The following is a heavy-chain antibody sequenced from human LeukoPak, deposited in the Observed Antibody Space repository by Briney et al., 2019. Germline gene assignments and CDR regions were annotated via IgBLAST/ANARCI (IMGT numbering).Heavy chain of an antibody. CDR3: ASQYYDSSGYFGD. Sequence: SVKVSCKASGYTFTSYGISWVRQAPGQGLEWMGGIIPIFGTANYAQKFQGRVTITADESTSTAYMELSSLRSEDTAVYYCASQYYDSSGYFGDWGQGTLVTVSS. CDR1: GYTFTSYG. J-gene: IGHJ4*02. D-gene: IGHD3-22*01. V-gene: IGHV1-69*13. CDR2: IIPIFGTA.